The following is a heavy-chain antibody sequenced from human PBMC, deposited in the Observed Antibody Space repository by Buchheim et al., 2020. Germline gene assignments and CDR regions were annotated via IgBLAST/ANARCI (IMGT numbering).Heavy chain of an antibody. D-gene: IGHD3-10*01. CDR1: GYTFTSYD. Sequence: QVQLVQSGAEVKKPGASVKVSCKASGYTFTSYDINWVRQATGQGLEWMGWMNPNSGNTGYAQKFQGRVTMTRNTSISTAYMELSSLRSEDTAVYYCARGRVTMVQGVIWDYYYGMDVWGQGTT. CDR3: ARGRVTMVQGVIWDYYYGMDV. J-gene: IGHJ6*02. V-gene: IGHV1-8*01. CDR2: MNPNSGNT.